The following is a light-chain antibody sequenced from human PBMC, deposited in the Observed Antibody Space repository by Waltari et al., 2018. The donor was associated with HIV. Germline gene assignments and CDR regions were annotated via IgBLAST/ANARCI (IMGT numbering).Light chain of an antibody. Sequence: SLLTQPPSASGTPGQRVTISCSGSSSNIGSNYVHWYQQFPGTAPQLLIYRTNRRPSGVPDRFSGSKSGTSASLAISGLRSEDEAEYYCSAWDDSLSGYGFGTGTKVTVL. CDR2: RTN. J-gene: IGLJ1*01. CDR1: SSNIGSNY. V-gene: IGLV1-47*01. CDR3: SAWDDSLSGYG.